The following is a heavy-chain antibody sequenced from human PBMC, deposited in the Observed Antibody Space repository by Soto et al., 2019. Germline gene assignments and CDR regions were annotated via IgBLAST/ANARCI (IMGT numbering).Heavy chain of an antibody. V-gene: IGHV4-30-2*01. CDR2: IYHSGST. CDR3: AWASTTVTTLDS. Sequence: SETLSLTCAVSGGSISSGGYSWSWIRQPPGKGLEWIGYIYHSGSTYYNPSLKSRVTISVDRSKNQFSLKLSSVTAADTAVYYCAWASTTVTTLDSWGQGTLVTVSS. D-gene: IGHD4-17*01. J-gene: IGHJ4*02. CDR1: GGSISSGGYS.